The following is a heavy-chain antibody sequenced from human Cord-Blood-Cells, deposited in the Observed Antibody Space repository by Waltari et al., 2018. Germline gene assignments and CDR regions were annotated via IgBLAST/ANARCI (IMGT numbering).Heavy chain of an antibody. D-gene: IGHD3-10*01. CDR1: GYTFTGYY. Sequence: QVQLVQSGAEVKKPGASVKVSCKASGYTFTGYYMHWVRQAPVQGLEWMGWINPNRGGTNYAQKFQGRVTMTRDTSISTAYMELSRLRSDDTAVYYCVRVVRGPYYYYGMDVWGQGTTVTVSS. J-gene: IGHJ6*02. V-gene: IGHV1-2*02. CDR3: VRVVRGPYYYYGMDV. CDR2: INPNRGGT.